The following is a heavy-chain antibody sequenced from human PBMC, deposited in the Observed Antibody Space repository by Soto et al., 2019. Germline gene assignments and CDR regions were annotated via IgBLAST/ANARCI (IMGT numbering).Heavy chain of an antibody. J-gene: IGHJ5*02. V-gene: IGHV4-30-4*02. D-gene: IGHD5-18*01. CDR2: IYYSGST. Sequence: SETLSLTCTVSGGSISSGDCYWSWIRQPPGKGLEWIGYIYYSGSTYYNPSLKSRVTISVDTFKNQFSLKVNSMTAADTALYYCATQRGHSYGCWFDPWGPGTMVTVSS. CDR1: GGSISSGDCY. CDR3: ATQRGHSYGCWFDP.